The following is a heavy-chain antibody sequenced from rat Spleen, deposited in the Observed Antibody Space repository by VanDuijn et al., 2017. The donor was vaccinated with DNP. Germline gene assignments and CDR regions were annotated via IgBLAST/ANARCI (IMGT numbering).Heavy chain of an antibody. CDR1: GFTFNNYW. CDR3: ETYYYSVDY. D-gene: IGHD1-1*01. Sequence: EVQLVESGGDLVQPGRSLKVSCVVSGFTFNNYWMTWIRQVPGKGLEWVASITTSGDSTYSPDSVKGRFTISRDNAKSTLYLQMDSLRSEDTATYYCETYYYSVDYWGQGVMVTVSS. V-gene: IGHV5-31*01. CDR2: ITTSGDST. J-gene: IGHJ2*01.